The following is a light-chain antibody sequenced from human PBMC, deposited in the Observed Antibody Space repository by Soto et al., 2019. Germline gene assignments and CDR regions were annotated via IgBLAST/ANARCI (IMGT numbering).Light chain of an antibody. Sequence: EIVMTQSPATLSVSPGERATLSCRASQSVSSNLAWYQQKPGQAPRLLIYGASTRATGILARFSGSGSGTEFTLTISSLQSEDFAVYYCQQYNNWPPPFTFGPGTKVDIK. CDR2: GAS. J-gene: IGKJ3*01. V-gene: IGKV3-15*01. CDR1: QSVSSN. CDR3: QQYNNWPPPFT.